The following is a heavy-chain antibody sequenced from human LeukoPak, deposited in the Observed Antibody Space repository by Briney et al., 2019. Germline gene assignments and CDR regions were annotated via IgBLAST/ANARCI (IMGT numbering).Heavy chain of an antibody. V-gene: IGHV5-51*01. D-gene: IGHD4-17*01. CDR2: IYSCPSHT. Sequence: GESLKISCKGSGYSFTYWIGWVRQMPGKGLEWIVLIYSCPSHTKYRPSFHGRLTISADNSISPASLQWSSLDASDTAMYYCASPRHGDYLCDYWAQGTLVTVSS. CDR3: ASPRHGDYLCDY. CDR1: GYSFTYW. J-gene: IGHJ4*02.